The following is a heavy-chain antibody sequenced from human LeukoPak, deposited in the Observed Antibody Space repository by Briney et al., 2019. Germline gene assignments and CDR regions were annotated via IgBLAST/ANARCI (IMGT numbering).Heavy chain of an antibody. J-gene: IGHJ3*02. CDR3: ARDRGSTMVLHYDAFDI. CDR2: ISYDGSNK. Sequence: PGRSLRLSCAASGFTFSSYGMHWVRQAPGKVLEWVAVISYDGSNKYYADSVKGRFTISRDNSKNTLYLQMNSLRAEDTAVYYCARDRGSTMVLHYDAFDIWGQGTMVTVSS. V-gene: IGHV3-30*03. CDR1: GFTFSSYG. D-gene: IGHD3-10*01.